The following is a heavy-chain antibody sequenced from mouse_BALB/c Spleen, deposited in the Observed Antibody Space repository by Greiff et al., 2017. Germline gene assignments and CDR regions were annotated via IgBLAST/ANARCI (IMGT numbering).Heavy chain of an antibody. CDR3: ASPIYYDYDAWFAY. D-gene: IGHD2-4*01. CDR2: IYPGNGDT. CDR1: GYTLTSYN. V-gene: IGHV1-12*01. J-gene: IGHJ3*01. Sequence: LQQPGAELVKPGASVKMSCKPSGYTLTSYNMHWVKQTPGQGLEWIGAIYPGNGDTSYNQKFKGKATLTADKSSSTAYIQLSSLTSEDSAVYCCASPIYYDYDAWFAYWGQGTLVTVSA.